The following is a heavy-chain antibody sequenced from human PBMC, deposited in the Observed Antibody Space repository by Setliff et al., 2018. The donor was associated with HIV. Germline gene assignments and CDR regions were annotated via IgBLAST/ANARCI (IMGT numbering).Heavy chain of an antibody. D-gene: IGHD3-10*01. Sequence: VKVSCKASGYTFTSYTIHWVRQAPGQRLEWMGWINTGNANTKYSQKFQDRVTITRDTSASTAYMELSSLRSEDTAVYYCARDGRVLLWFGELAWYFDLWGRGTLVTVS. CDR2: INTGNANT. V-gene: IGHV1-3*04. CDR1: GYTFTSYT. J-gene: IGHJ2*01. CDR3: ARDGRVLLWFGELAWYFDL.